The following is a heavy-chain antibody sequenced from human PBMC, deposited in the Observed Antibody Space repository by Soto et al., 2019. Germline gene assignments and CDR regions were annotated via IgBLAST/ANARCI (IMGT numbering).Heavy chain of an antibody. D-gene: IGHD6-19*01. CDR2: VNVAGIAP. J-gene: IGHJ4*01. CDR1: GFTFTSYA. Sequence: EVHLLESGGDFVQPGGSLRLSCVASGFTFTSYAMGWVRQAPGGGLEWVTVVNVAGIAPYYADSVKGRFTISRDNCKSTPYLQMNSPRAEDTAVYYCAKSRAAVGGSWGCVGLDYWGHGTLVTVSS. CDR3: AKSRAAVGGSWGCVGLDY. V-gene: IGHV3-23*01.